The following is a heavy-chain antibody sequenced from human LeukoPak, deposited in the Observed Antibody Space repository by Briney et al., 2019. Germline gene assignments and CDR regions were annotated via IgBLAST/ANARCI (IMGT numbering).Heavy chain of an antibody. Sequence: PGGSLRLSCAASGFNLDDFAMHWVRQAPGKGLEWVSGISWNGGNIDYVDSVKGRFTISRDNAKNSLYLQMNALRTEDTAFYYCAKVSIRGRRFDYFDLWGQGTLVTVSS. V-gene: IGHV3-9*01. CDR2: ISWNGGNI. D-gene: IGHD3-10*01. J-gene: IGHJ4*02. CDR3: AKVSIRGRRFDYFDL. CDR1: GFNLDDFA.